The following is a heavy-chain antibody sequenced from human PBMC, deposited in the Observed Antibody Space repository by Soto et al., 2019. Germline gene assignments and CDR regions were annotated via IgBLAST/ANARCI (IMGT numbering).Heavy chain of an antibody. CDR1: GGSISGYY. CDR3: ARAPHRSGSNNWFDP. Sequence: PSETLSLTWTVSGGSISGYYWSGIRQPPGKGLEWIGYIYYSGSTNYNPSLKSRVTISVDTSKNQFSLKLSSVTAADTAVYYCARAPHRSGSNNWFDPWGQGTLVTVSS. D-gene: IGHD3-10*01. CDR2: IYYSGST. V-gene: IGHV4-59*01. J-gene: IGHJ5*02.